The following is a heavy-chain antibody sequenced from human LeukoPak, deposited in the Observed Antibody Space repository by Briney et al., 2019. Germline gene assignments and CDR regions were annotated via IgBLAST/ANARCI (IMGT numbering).Heavy chain of an antibody. J-gene: IGHJ3*02. CDR1: GFTFSSYA. V-gene: IGHV3-23*01. D-gene: IGHD7-27*01. CDR3: AKDRGNWGYAFDI. CDR2: ISAAGSNI. Sequence: GGSLRLSCAASGFTFSSYAMSWVRPAPGKGLEWVSSISAAGSNIKYADSVQGRFTISRDRSKNTLYLHMNSLRAEDTALYFCAKDRGNWGYAFDIWGQGTMVTVSS.